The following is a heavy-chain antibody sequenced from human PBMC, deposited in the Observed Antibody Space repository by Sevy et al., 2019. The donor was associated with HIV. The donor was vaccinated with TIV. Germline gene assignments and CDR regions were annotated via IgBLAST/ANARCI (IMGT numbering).Heavy chain of an antibody. V-gene: IGHV3-66*01. J-gene: IGHJ2*01. D-gene: IGHD3-22*01. CDR3: ARAVEDYSDSSAWDWYFDL. Sequence: GGSLRLSCAASGFTVSGNYMSWVRQAPGKGLEWVSGIFSGGNTHFADSVKGRFTISRDNSKNTLSIQMNSLSAEDTAVYYCARAVEDYSDSSAWDWYFDLWGRGTLVTVSS. CDR1: GFTVSGNY. CDR2: IFSGGNT.